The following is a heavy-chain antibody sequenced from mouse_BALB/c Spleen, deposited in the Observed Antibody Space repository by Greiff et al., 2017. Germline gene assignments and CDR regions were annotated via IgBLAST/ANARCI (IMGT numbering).Heavy chain of an antibody. J-gene: IGHJ2*01. D-gene: IGHD1-1*01. CDR1: GFTFSSYA. CDR3: ARGVPYYYGSSYFDY. V-gene: IGHV5-6-5*01. CDR2: ISSGGST. Sequence: DVMLVESGGGLVKPGGSLKLSCAASGFTFSSYAMSWVRQTPEKRLEWVASISSGGSTYYPDSVKGRFTISRDNARNILYLQMSSLRSEDTAMYYCARGVPYYYGSSYFDYWGQGTTLTVSS.